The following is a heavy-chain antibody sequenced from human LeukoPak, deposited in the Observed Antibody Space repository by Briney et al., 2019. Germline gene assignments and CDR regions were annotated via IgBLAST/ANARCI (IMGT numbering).Heavy chain of an antibody. V-gene: IGHV3-30-3*01. J-gene: IGHJ4*02. D-gene: IGHD3-22*01. Sequence: PGGSLRLSCAASGFTFSSYVIHWVRQAPGKGLEWVAHISYDGSDKYYADSVKGRFTISRDNSKNTLYLQMNSPRAEDTAVYYCAKEGGIVVVPDYWGQGTLVTVSS. CDR2: ISYDGSDK. CDR1: GFTFSSYV. CDR3: AKEGGIVVVPDY.